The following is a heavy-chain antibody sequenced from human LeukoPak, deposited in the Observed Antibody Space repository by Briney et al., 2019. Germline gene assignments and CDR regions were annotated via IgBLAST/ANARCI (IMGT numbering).Heavy chain of an antibody. J-gene: IGHJ6*02. CDR3: ARVGGDASGYYYYGMDV. CDR2: INPNSGGT. CDR1: GYTFTGYY. D-gene: IGHD4-17*01. V-gene: IGHV1-2*04. Sequence: ASVKVSCKASGYTFTGYYMHWVRQAPGQGLEWMGWINPNSGGTNYAQKFQGWVTMTRDTSISTAYMELSRLRSDDTAVYYCARVGGDASGYYYYGMDVWGQGTTVTVSS.